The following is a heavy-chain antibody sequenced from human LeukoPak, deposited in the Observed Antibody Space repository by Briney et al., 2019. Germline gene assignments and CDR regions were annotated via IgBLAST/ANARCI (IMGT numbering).Heavy chain of an antibody. CDR1: GLTFSDYW. Sequence: PGGSLRLSCVASGLTFSDYWMHWVRQAPGKGLVRVSRIKSDGGLTNYADSVKGRFTISRDNTKNTLYLQLNSLRAEDTAVYYCATGNYNRPFDYWGQGTLVTVSS. D-gene: IGHD1-7*01. CDR2: IKSDGGLT. CDR3: ATGNYNRPFDY. V-gene: IGHV3-74*01. J-gene: IGHJ4*02.